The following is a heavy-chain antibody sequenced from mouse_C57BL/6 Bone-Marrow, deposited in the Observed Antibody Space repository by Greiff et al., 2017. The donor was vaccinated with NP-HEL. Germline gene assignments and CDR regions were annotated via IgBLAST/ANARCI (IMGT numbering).Heavy chain of an antibody. Sequence: QVQLQQSGAELARPGASVKLSCKASGYTFTSYGISWVKQRTGQGLEWIGEIYPRSGNTYYNEKFKGKATLTADKSSSTAYMGLRSLTTEDAAVYFCLGNYGSSSFAYWGQGTLVTVSA. J-gene: IGHJ3*01. CDR2: IYPRSGNT. CDR1: GYTFTSYG. D-gene: IGHD1-1*01. CDR3: LGNYGSSSFAY. V-gene: IGHV1-81*01.